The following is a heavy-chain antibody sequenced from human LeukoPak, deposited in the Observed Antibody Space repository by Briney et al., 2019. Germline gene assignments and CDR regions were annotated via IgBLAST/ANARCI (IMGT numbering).Heavy chain of an antibody. CDR3: AEAGYSSRWYRAYYYYGMDV. J-gene: IGHJ6*02. Sequence: GGSLRLSCAASGFTFSSYGMHWVRQAPGKGLEWVAVISYDGSNKYYADSVKGRFTISRDNSKNTLYLQMNSLRAEDTAVYYCAEAGYSSRWYRAYYYYGMDVWGQGTTVTVSS. CDR2: ISYDGSNK. D-gene: IGHD6-13*01. V-gene: IGHV3-30*18. CDR1: GFTFSSYG.